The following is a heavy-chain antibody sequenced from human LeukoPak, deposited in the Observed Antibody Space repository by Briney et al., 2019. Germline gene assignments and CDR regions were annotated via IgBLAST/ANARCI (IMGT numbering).Heavy chain of an antibody. CDR1: GGSISSYY. D-gene: IGHD3-22*01. CDR2: IYYSGST. CDR3: ARLGLGYDSSGYFGY. Sequence: PSETLSLTCIVSGGSISSYYWSWIRQPPGKGLEWIGYIYYSGSTNYNPSLKSQVTISVDMSKNQFYLKLSSVTAADTAVYYCARLGLGYDSSGYFGYWGQGTLVTVSS. V-gene: IGHV4-59*08. J-gene: IGHJ4*02.